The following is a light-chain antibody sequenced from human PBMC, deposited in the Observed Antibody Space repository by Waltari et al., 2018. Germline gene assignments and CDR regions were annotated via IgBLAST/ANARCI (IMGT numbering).Light chain of an antibody. V-gene: IGKV4-1*01. CDR1: QSLLYSSNNKNY. Sequence: DIVMTQSPDSLAVSLGERATINCKSSQSLLYSSNNKNYLAWYQQKLGQPPKLLFYWASTRESAVPDRFSGSGSGTDFTLTISGLQAEDVAVYYCQQYYGTPPYTFGQGTKLEIK. CDR2: WAS. J-gene: IGKJ2*01. CDR3: QQYYGTPPYT.